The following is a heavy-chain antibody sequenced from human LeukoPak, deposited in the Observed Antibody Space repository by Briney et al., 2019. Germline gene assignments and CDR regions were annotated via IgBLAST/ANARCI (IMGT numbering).Heavy chain of an antibody. V-gene: IGHV5-51*01. CDR1: GCIFTSYW. CDR2: IYPGDSDT. CDR3: ARQGGADYYYYYMDV. Sequence: KNGASLEISCKGSGCIFTSYWIGWVRQLPGKGLEWMGIIYPGDSDTRYSPSFQGQVTISADKSISTAYLQWSSLKASDTAMYYCARQGGADYYYYYMDVWGKGTTVTVSS. D-gene: IGHD3-16*01. J-gene: IGHJ6*03.